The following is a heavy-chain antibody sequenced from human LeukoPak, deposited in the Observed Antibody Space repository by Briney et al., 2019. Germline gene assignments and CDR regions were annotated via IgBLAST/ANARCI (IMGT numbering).Heavy chain of an antibody. V-gene: IGHV3-7*01. CDR3: ARLVWGTDRYFDL. CDR2: IKQDATAK. CDR1: GFTFSGW. J-gene: IGHJ4*02. D-gene: IGHD3-16*01. Sequence: GGSLRLSCAASGFTFSGWMSWLRQAPGKGLEWVANIKQDATAKYYVDSVKGRFTISRDNAKNSLYLDMNSLRAEDTAVYYCARLVWGTDRYFDLWGQGILVTVSS.